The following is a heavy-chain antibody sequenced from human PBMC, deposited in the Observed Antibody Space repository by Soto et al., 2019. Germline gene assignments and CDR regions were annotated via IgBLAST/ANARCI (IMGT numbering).Heavy chain of an antibody. CDR3: AKDTAPGFYDANGHLDY. CDR1: GXSFDDYA. CDR2: INWDSGDI. V-gene: IGHV3-9*01. D-gene: IGHD2-8*01. Sequence: LRLSGVVSGXSFDDYAMHWVRQVPGKGLEWVSGINWDSGDIGYAGSVKGRFTISRDNAKNSLYLQMNSLKTEDTALYYCAKDTAPGFYDANGHLDYWGQGTPVTVSS. J-gene: IGHJ4*02.